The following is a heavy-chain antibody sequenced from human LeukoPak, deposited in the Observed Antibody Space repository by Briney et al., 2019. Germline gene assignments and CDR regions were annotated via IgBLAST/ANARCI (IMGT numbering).Heavy chain of an antibody. Sequence: PSETLSLTCTVSGDSISSYYWSWIRQPPGKGLEWIGYIYYSGTTNYNPSLKSRVTISVDTSKNQFSLKLSSVTAADTAVYYCARDRFVVVPAASRYYYYYYMDVWGKGTTVTVSS. D-gene: IGHD2-2*01. CDR3: ARDRFVVVPAASRYYYYYYMDV. J-gene: IGHJ6*03. V-gene: IGHV4-59*12. CDR2: IYYSGTT. CDR1: GDSISSYY.